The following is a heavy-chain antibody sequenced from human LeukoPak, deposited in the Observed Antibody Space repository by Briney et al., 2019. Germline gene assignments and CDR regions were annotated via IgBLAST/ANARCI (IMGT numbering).Heavy chain of an antibody. Sequence: PGRSLRLSCAASGFTFSRYWMSWVRQAPGKGLEWVANIKQDGSEKYYVDSVKGRFTISRDNAKNSLYLQMNSLRAEDTAVYYCARTRYSRYYYYYMDVWGKGTTVTVSS. CDR2: IKQDGSEK. J-gene: IGHJ6*03. D-gene: IGHD4-11*01. CDR1: GFTFSRYW. CDR3: ARTRYSRYYYYYMDV. V-gene: IGHV3-7*01.